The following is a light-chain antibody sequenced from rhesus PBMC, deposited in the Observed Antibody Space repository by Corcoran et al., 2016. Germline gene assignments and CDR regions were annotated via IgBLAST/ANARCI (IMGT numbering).Light chain of an antibody. Sequence: DIQMTQSPSSLSASVGDRVTIICRASQGISSWIAWYQQKPGKAPKLLIYTASSSQSGVPSRLRGSGSGTDFTLTITSLQPDDFATYYCQQYNSAPFTFGPGTKLDIK. CDR1: QGISSW. CDR2: TAS. J-gene: IGKJ3*01. V-gene: IGKV1-21*01. CDR3: QQYNSAPFT.